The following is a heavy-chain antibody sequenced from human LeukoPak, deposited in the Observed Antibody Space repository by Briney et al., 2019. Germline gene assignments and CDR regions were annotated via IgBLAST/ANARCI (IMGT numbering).Heavy chain of an antibody. J-gene: IGHJ5*02. CDR1: GGSISSYY. V-gene: IGHV4-4*07. CDR2: IYTSGSI. D-gene: IGHD3-10*01. CDR3: ARDSGTTGEVKSDP. Sequence: SETLSLTCTVSGGSISSYYWSWIRQPAGKGLEWIGRIYTSGSITYNPSLKSRVSMSVDTSKNQFSLKLSSVTAGDTAVYYCARDSGTTGEVKSDPWGQGTLVTVSS.